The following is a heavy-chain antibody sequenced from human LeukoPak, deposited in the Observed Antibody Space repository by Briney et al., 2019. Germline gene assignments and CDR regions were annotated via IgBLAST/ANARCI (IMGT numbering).Heavy chain of an antibody. Sequence: GGSLRLSCAASGFTFSSFWMSWVRQAPGKGLEWVADIKQDGSEKYYVDSVKGRLTISRDNAKKSLYLQMNTLRAEDTAVYYCARGGGSGSYYHYWGQGTLVTVSS. CDR3: ARGGGSGSYYHY. J-gene: IGHJ4*02. CDR1: GFTFSSFW. CDR2: IKQDGSEK. D-gene: IGHD3-10*01. V-gene: IGHV3-7*01.